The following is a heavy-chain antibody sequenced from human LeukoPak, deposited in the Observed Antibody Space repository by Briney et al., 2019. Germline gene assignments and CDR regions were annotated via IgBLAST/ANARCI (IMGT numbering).Heavy chain of an antibody. CDR1: GFTFSSYS. CDR2: ITRSNYI. V-gene: IGHV3-21*04. Sequence: GGSLRLSCAASGFTFSSYSMNWVRQAPGKGLEWVSSITRSNYIYYADSVKGRFTISRDNSKNTLYLQMNSLRAEDTAVYSCAKDRVGALLYFDSWGQGTLVTVSS. D-gene: IGHD1-26*01. CDR3: AKDRVGALLYFDS. J-gene: IGHJ4*02.